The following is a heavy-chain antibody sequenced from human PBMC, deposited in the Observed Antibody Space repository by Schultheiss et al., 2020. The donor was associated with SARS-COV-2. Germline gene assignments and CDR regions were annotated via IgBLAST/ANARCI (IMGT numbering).Heavy chain of an antibody. J-gene: IGHJ4*02. Sequence: SETLSLTCAVYGGSFSGYYWSWIRQPPGKGLEWIGEINHSGSTNYNPSLKSRVTISVDTSKNQFSLKLSSVTAADTAVYYCATERQPTVAGTDHADYWGQGTLVTVSS. CDR3: ATERQPTVAGTDHADY. CDR1: GGSFSGYY. V-gene: IGHV4-34*01. D-gene: IGHD6-19*01. CDR2: INHSGST.